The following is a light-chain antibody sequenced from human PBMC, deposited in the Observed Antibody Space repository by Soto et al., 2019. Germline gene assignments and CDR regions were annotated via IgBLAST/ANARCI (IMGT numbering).Light chain of an antibody. J-gene: IGLJ2*01. Sequence: QSVLTQPASVSGSPGQSITLSCTRTSSGVENYNLVSWYQHRPGKAPKLIIYERSQRPSGVSVRFSGSKSANTASLTISGLRAEDEADYYCSSYAGAVVFGGGTKLTVL. CDR1: SSGVENYNL. CDR2: ERS. CDR3: SSYAGAVV. V-gene: IGLV2-23*01.